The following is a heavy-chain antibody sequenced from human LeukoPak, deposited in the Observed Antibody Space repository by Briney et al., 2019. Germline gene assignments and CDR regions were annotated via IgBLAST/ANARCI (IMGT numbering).Heavy chain of an antibody. CDR3: AKDLMSIKALIPWNY. Sequence: GGSLRLSCAASGFTFTSFGMHWVRQAPGKGLEWVAFIRNDGDVIYYAESVKGRFTISRDNSKNTVYLQLNSLRAEDTAVYYCAKDLMSIKALIPWNYWGQGTLVTVSS. CDR2: IRNDGDVI. J-gene: IGHJ4*02. D-gene: IGHD2-21*01. CDR1: GFTFTSFG. V-gene: IGHV3-30*02.